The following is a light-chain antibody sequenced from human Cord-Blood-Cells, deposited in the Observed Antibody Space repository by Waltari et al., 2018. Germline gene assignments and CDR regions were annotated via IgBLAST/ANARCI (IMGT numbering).Light chain of an antibody. Sequence: QSALTHPASVSGSPGKSFSLSCTGTSRAVGGYTYASWYQQHPGKASKLLIYDVSNRPSGVSNRFSGSKSGNTASLTISGLQAEDEADYYCSSYTSSSTLVFGGGTKLTVL. CDR3: SSYTSSSTLV. CDR2: DVS. V-gene: IGLV2-14*01. J-gene: IGLJ3*02. CDR1: SRAVGGYTY.